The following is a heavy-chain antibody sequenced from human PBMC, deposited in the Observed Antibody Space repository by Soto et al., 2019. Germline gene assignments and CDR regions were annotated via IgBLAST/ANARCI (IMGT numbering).Heavy chain of an antibody. CDR1: GFTFSSYW. CDR3: ARDRGSSWAGGWFDP. J-gene: IGHJ5*02. D-gene: IGHD6-13*01. V-gene: IGHV3-7*01. Sequence: QSGGSLRLSCAASGFTFSSYWMSWVRQAPGKGLEWVANIKQDGSEKYYVDSVKGRFTISRDNAKNSLYLQMNSLRAEDTAVYYCARDRGSSWAGGWFDPWGPGTMVTVSS. CDR2: IKQDGSEK.